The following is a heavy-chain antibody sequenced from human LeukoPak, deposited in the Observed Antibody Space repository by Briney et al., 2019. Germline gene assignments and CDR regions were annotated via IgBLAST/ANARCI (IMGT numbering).Heavy chain of an antibody. Sequence: ASVKVSCKASGYTFASYDINWVRQATGQGLEWMGWMNPNSGNTGYAQKFQGRVTITRDTSITTAYMELSNLKSEDTAVYYCTRANHRDQLPFDYRGQGTLVTVSS. V-gene: IGHV1-8*01. J-gene: IGHJ4*02. D-gene: IGHD2-2*01. CDR2: MNPNSGNT. CDR3: TRANHRDQLPFDY. CDR1: GYTFASYD.